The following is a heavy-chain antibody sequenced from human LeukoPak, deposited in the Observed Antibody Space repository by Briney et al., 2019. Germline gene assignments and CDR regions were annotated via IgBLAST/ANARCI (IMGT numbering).Heavy chain of an antibody. Sequence: SETLSLACSVSCGSISSGGYYWGWIRQPPGKGLEWIGYIYFSGSTYYNPSFKSRVTVSVDTSKNQFSLKLSSVTAADTAVYYCASDYYYGSGVSYGMDVWGQGTTVTVSS. CDR2: IYFSGST. CDR3: ASDYYYGSGVSYGMDV. V-gene: IGHV4-30-4*08. CDR1: CGSISSGGYY. J-gene: IGHJ6*02. D-gene: IGHD3-10*01.